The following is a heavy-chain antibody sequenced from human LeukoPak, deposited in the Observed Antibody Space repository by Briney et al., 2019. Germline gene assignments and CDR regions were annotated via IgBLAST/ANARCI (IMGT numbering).Heavy chain of an antibody. J-gene: IGHJ4*02. CDR3: ATSPYGSGSYWVY. Sequence: GGSLRLSCAASGFTVSSNYMSWVRQAPGKGLEWVSVIYSGGSTYYADSVKGRFTISRDNSENTLYLQMNSLRDEDTAVYYCATSPYGSGSYWVYWGQGTLVTVSS. V-gene: IGHV3-66*01. CDR2: IYSGGST. D-gene: IGHD3-10*01. CDR1: GFTVSSNY.